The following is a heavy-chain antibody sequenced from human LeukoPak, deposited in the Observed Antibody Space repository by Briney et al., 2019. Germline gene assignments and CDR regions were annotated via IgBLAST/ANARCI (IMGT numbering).Heavy chain of an antibody. CDR3: NYYDSSGYYLFNAFDI. CDR1: GYTFTIYA. D-gene: IGHD3-22*01. CDR2: INTNTGNP. V-gene: IGHV7-4-1*02. Sequence: ASVNVSCKASGYTFTIYAMNWVRQAPGQGLEWMGWINTNTGNPTYAQGFTGRFVFSLDTSVSTAYLQISSLKAEDTAVYYCNYYDSSGYYLFNAFDIWGQGTMVTVSS. J-gene: IGHJ3*02.